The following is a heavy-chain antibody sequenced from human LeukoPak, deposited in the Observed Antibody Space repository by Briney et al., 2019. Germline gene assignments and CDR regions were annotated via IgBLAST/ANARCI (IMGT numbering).Heavy chain of an antibody. D-gene: IGHD3-16*02. V-gene: IGHV4-4*07. CDR3: SGASHDYVWGSYPNDAFDI. J-gene: IGHJ3*02. Sequence: SETLSLTCTVSGGSISSYYWSWVRQPAGQGLEWIGRSYTSGRAKYNPSLTSRVTMSVATSKHQCYLTLSSVPAPPPAVSYFSGASHDYVWGSYPNDAFDIWGQGTMVTVSS. CDR1: GGSISSYY. CDR2: SYTSGRA.